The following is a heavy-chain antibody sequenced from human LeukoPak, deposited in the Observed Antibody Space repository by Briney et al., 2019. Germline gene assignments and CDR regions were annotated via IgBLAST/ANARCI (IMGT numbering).Heavy chain of an antibody. J-gene: IGHJ4*02. CDR1: GFTFSSYA. CDR3: AEVVGYNWNYFDY. CDR2: ISGSGGST. V-gene: IGHV3-23*01. Sequence: PGGSLRLSCAASGFTFSSYAMSWVRQAPGKGLEWVSAISGSGGSTYYADSVKGRFTISRDNSKNTLYLQMNSLRAEDTAVYYCAEVVGYNWNYFDYWGQGTLVTVSS. D-gene: IGHD1-20*01.